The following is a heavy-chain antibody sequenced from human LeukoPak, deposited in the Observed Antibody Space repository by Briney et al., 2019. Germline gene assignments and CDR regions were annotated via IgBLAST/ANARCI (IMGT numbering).Heavy chain of an antibody. J-gene: IGHJ4*02. D-gene: IGHD1-1*01. Sequence: TGGSLRLSCAASGFTFSSYSMNWVRQAPGKGLEWVSSISSSSTYIYYADSVKGRFTISRDNAKNSLYLQMNSLRAEDTAVYYCARDNFALDLDYWGQGTLVTVSS. CDR2: ISSSSTYI. V-gene: IGHV3-21*01. CDR3: ARDNFALDLDY. CDR1: GFTFSSYS.